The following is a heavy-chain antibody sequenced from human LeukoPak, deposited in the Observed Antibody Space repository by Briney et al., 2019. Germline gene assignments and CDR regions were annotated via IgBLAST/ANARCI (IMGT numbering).Heavy chain of an antibody. D-gene: IGHD3-22*01. CDR1: GYTFTSYG. J-gene: IGHJ4*02. V-gene: IGHV1-18*01. CDR2: ISTYNDNR. CDR3: ARGGYYYDSSGYYYFDY. Sequence: GASVKVSCKASGYTFTSYGISWVRQAPGQGLQWMGWISTYNDNRNYAQNLQGRVTMTTDTSTSTAYMELTSLRSDDTAVCYCARGGYYYDSSGYYYFDYWGQGTLVTVSS.